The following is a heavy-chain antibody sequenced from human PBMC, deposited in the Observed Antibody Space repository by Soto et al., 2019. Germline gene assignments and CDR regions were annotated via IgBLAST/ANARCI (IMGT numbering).Heavy chain of an antibody. V-gene: IGHV4-61*03. J-gene: IGHJ4*02. CDR3: GKERDSGSYYFDY. CDR2: IYNSGST. Sequence: SETLSLTCTVSGGSVSSGSYYWSWIRQPPGKGLEWIGYIYNSGSTNYNPSLKSRVTISVDTSKNHFSLRMSFVTAADTAVFYCGKERDSGSYYFDYGGRGTLVPVSS. CDR1: GGSVSSGSYY. D-gene: IGHD3-10*01.